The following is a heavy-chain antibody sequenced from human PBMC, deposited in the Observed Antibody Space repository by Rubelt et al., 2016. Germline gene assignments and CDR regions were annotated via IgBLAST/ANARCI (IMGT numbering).Heavy chain of an antibody. CDR1: GYTFTTYG. CDR3: ARPRPGYYYGMDV. CDR2: ISTYNGNT. J-gene: IGHJ6*02. D-gene: IGHD6-6*01. Sequence: QVQLVQSGAEVKKPGASVKVSCKASGYTFTTYGISWVRQAPGQGLEWMGWISTYNGNTNYAQKLQGRGTMTTDTATRTAYMELRSLRSDDTAMYFCARPRPGYYYGMDVWGQGTTVTVSS. V-gene: IGHV1-18*01.